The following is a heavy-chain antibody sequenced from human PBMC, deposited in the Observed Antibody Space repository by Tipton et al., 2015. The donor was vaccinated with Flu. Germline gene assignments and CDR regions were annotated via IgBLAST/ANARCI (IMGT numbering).Heavy chain of an antibody. V-gene: IGHV3-13*01. D-gene: IGHD6-13*01. J-gene: IGHJ6*02. CDR3: ARGPLPDSNWYNGMDV. CDR1: GFTFSLYD. CDR2: IGSAGDT. Sequence: SLRLSCAASGFTFSLYDIHWVRQVTGKSLEWVSAIGSAGDTHYSDAVKGRFTITRDNVKNSLYLQMSRLRVGDTAVYYCARGPLPDSNWYNGMDVWGQG.